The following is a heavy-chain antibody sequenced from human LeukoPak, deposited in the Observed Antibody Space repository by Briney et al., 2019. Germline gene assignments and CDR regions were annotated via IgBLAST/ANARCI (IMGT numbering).Heavy chain of an antibody. CDR2: MNPNSGDT. CDR3: ARGPFGSGSFLDY. D-gene: IGHD3-10*01. J-gene: IGHJ4*02. Sequence: ASVKVSCKASGYIFSSNDINWVRQAAGLGLEWMGWMNPNSGDTGYTQKFQGRVAMTRSTSITTAYMELSSLRSEDTAVYHCARGPFGSGSFLDYWGQGTLVTVSS. CDR1: GYIFSSND. V-gene: IGHV1-8*01.